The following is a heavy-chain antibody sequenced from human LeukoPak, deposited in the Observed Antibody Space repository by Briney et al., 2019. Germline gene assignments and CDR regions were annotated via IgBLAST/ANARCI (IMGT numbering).Heavy chain of an antibody. J-gene: IGHJ4*02. CDR1: GYSISSGYY. Sequence: SETLSLTCTVSGYSISSGYYWGWIRQPPGKGLEWIGSIYHSGSTYYNPSLKSRVTISVDTSKNQFSLKLSSVTAADTAVYYCASVRCSGGSFFPLWIDWGQGTLVTVSS. D-gene: IGHD2-15*01. CDR3: ASVRCSGGSFFPLWID. CDR2: IYHSGST. V-gene: IGHV4-38-2*02.